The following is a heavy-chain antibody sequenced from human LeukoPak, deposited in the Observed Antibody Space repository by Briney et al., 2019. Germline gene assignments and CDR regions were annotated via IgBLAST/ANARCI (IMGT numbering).Heavy chain of an antibody. CDR3: ARGGIAAAGRNGMDV. Sequence: SVKVSCKASGYTFIGYYMHWARQAPGQGLEWMGGIIPIFGTANYAQKFQGRVTITADESTSTAYMELSSLRSEDTAVYYCARGGIAAAGRNGMDVWGQGTTVTVSS. CDR2: IIPIFGTA. J-gene: IGHJ6*02. V-gene: IGHV1-69*13. CDR1: GYTFIGYY. D-gene: IGHD6-13*01.